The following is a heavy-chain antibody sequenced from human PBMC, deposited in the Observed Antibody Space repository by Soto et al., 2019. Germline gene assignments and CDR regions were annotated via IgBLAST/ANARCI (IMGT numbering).Heavy chain of an antibody. D-gene: IGHD3-3*02. CDR3: GRGLGSTYYYYGMDV. J-gene: IGHJ6*02. V-gene: IGHV4-34*01. CDR1: GGSFSGYY. Sequence: SETLSLTCAVYGGSFSGYYWSWIRQPPGKGLEWIGEINHSGSTNYNPSLKSRVTISVDTSKNQFSLKLSSVTAADTAVYYCGRGLGSTYYYYGMDVWGQGTTVTVSS. CDR2: INHSGST.